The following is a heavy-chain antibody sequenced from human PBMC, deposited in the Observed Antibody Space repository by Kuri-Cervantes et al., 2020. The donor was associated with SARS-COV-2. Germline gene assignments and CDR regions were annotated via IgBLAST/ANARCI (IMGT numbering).Heavy chain of an antibody. J-gene: IGHJ4*02. D-gene: IGHD1-26*01. CDR1: GFTFSSYW. CDR3: ARDGRAWELRGPFDY. CDR2: IKQDGSEK. V-gene: IGHV3-7*01. Sequence: GESLKISCAASGFTFSSYWMSWVRQAPGKGLEWVANIKQDGSEKYYVDSVKGRFTISRDNAKNSLYLQMNSLRAEDTAVYYCARDGRAWELRGPFDYWGQGTLVTVSS.